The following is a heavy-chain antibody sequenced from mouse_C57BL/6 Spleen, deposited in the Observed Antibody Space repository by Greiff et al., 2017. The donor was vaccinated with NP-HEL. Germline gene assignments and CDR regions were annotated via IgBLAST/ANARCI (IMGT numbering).Heavy chain of an antibody. CDR1: GYAFSSSW. CDR2: IYPGDGDT. J-gene: IGHJ4*01. D-gene: IGHD1-1*01. CDR3: ARFTVVALYYAMDY. Sequence: QVQLQQSGPELVKPGASVKISCKASGYAFSSSWMNWVKQRPGKGLEWIGRIYPGDGDTNYNGKFKGKATLTADKSSSTAYMQLSSLTSEDSAVYFCARFTVVALYYAMDYWGQGTSVTVSS. V-gene: IGHV1-82*01.